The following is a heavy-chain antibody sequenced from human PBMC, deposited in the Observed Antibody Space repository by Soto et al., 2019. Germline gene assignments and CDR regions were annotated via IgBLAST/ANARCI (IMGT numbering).Heavy chain of an antibody. CDR3: ARPYEGGYSSNHHYYYALDV. CDR1: GGTFSRYS. J-gene: IGHJ6*02. Sequence: QVQLVQSGAEVKKPGSSVKVSCKISGGTFSRYSISWVRQAPGQGLEWMGGIVPIFGTRNYAQKFQDRVTITTDESATPAHIELSNLRSEDTAVYYCARPYEGGYSSNHHYYYALDVWGQGTAVTVSS. D-gene: IGHD3-22*01. V-gene: IGHV1-69*01. CDR2: IVPIFGTR.